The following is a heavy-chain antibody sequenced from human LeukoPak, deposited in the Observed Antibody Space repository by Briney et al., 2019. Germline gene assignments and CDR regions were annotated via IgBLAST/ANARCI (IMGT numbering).Heavy chain of an antibody. J-gene: IGHJ5*02. D-gene: IGHD6-6*01. Sequence: PGGSLRLSCAASGFTVSSNYMTWVRQAPGKGLEWVSVINCGGSSYFADSVKGRFTTSRDNSKNTLYLKMNSLRAEATAVYYCASSEYSSSSNWFDPWGQGTLVSVSS. V-gene: IGHV3-66*01. CDR1: GFTVSSNY. CDR2: INCGGSS. CDR3: ASSEYSSSSNWFDP.